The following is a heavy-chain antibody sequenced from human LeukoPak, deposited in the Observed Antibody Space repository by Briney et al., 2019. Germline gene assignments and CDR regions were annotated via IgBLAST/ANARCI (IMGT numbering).Heavy chain of an antibody. CDR2: ISSGSSYK. V-gene: IGHV3-21*01. J-gene: IGHJ4*02. D-gene: IGHD3-10*01. CDR3: ARGVRGLNTWANDY. Sequence: GGSLRLSCAASGFTFSTYSINWVRQAPGKGLEWVSSISSGSSYKYYADSVKGRFTISRDNAKNSLYLQMNSLRAEDTAVYYCARGVRGLNTWANDYWGQGTLVTVSS. CDR1: GFTFSTYS.